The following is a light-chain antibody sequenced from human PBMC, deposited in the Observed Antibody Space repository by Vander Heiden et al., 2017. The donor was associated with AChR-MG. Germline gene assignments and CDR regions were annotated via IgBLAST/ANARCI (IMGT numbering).Light chain of an antibody. CDR3: AAWDDSMSGLV. J-gene: IGLJ3*02. CDR1: SSNVGSNY. V-gene: IGLV1-47*01. CDR2: RNN. Sequence: QSVLTQPPSASGTPGQTVTISCSGSSSNVGSNYVYWYQQRPGTAPKLLIYRNNQRPSGVPDRFSGSKSGTSASLTISGLRSEDEADYYCAAWDDSMSGLVFGGGTKLTVL.